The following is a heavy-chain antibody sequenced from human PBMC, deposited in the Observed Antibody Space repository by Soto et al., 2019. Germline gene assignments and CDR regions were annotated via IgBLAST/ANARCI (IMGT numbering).Heavy chain of an antibody. Sequence: GGSLRHSCAASGFTFSNYWMHWVRQGPGKGLVWVARVKSDGSSTSYADSVKGRFTISRDNAKNTLYLQMNSLRVEDTAVYYCARDNWNSYWGQGTLVTVSS. J-gene: IGHJ4*02. CDR3: ARDNWNSY. CDR2: VKSDGSST. CDR1: GFTFSNYW. D-gene: IGHD1-1*01. V-gene: IGHV3-74*01.